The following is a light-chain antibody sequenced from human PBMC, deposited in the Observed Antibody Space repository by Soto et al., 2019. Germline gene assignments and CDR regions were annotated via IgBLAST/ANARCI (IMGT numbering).Light chain of an antibody. CDR1: QSISWW. CDR3: QQYYNFRWT. J-gene: IGKJ1*01. Sequence: DIQMTQSPSTLSAPIGDRVTITCRASQSISWWLAWYQQKPGKAPKLLISDASSLESGVPLRLSGSGSGTEFTLTISSLQPDDVATYYCQQYYNFRWTFGQGTKV. CDR2: DAS. V-gene: IGKV1-5*01.